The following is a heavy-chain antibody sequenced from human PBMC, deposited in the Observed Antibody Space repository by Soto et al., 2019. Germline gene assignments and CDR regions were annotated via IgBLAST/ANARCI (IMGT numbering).Heavy chain of an antibody. Sequence: SETLSLTCAVSGGSISSSNWWSWVRQPPGKGLEWVGEIYHSGSTNYNPSLKSRVTISVDKSKNQFSLKLSSVTAADTAVYYGARRYFYSSGYFHFDYWGQGTLVTVSS. J-gene: IGHJ4*02. CDR3: ARRYFYSSGYFHFDY. D-gene: IGHD3-22*01. V-gene: IGHV4-4*02. CDR1: GGSISSSNW. CDR2: IYHSGST.